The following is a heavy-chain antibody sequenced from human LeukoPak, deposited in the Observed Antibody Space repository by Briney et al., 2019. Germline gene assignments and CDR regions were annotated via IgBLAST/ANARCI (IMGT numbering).Heavy chain of an antibody. CDR2: MNQDGREK. D-gene: IGHD3-10*01. Sequence: GGSLRLSYAASGFIFRHYWMSWVRQAPGKGLEWVANMNQDGREKYYVDSVKGRFTISRDNAKNSLYLQMNSLRAEDTAVYYCARGDYGPGDCWGQGTRVTVSS. V-gene: IGHV3-7*01. J-gene: IGHJ4*02. CDR1: GFIFRHYW. CDR3: ARGDYGPGDC.